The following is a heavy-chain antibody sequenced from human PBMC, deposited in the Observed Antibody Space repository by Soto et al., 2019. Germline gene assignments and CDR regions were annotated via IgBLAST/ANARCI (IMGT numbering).Heavy chain of an antibody. V-gene: IGHV1-18*01. Sequence: ASVKVSCKASGYTFTNYGISWVRQAPGEGLEWVGWINTSNDNKLYAQKLQGRLTLTTDASTSTAYMELTTLRSDDTAVYYCARDLYEGSGGSDNWFDPWGQRTLVTVSS. CDR3: ARDLYEGSGGSDNWFDP. D-gene: IGHD2-15*01. CDR1: GYTFTNYG. CDR2: INTSNDNK. J-gene: IGHJ5*02.